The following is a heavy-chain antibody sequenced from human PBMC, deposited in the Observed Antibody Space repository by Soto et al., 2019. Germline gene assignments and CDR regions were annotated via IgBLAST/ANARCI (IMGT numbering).Heavy chain of an antibody. D-gene: IGHD3-3*01. V-gene: IGHV4-28*03. CDR1: GYSISSSNW. J-gene: IGHJ6*02. CDR2: IYYSGTT. Sequence: PSETLSLTCAVSGYSISSSNWWGWIRQPPGKGLEWIGYIYYSGTTYYNPSLKSRVTMSVDTSKNQFSLKLTSVTAVDTAVYYCARGRQIFGVVIGPQMDVWGQGTTVTVSS. CDR3: ARGRQIFGVVIGPQMDV.